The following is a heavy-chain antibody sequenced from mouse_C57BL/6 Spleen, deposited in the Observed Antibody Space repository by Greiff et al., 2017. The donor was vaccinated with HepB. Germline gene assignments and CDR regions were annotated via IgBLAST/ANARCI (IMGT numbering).Heavy chain of an antibody. J-gene: IGHJ4*01. CDR2: ISDGGSYT. V-gene: IGHV5-4*01. CDR1: GFTFSSYA. CDR3: ARDGGLRDYAMDY. Sequence: EVKLVESGGGLVKPGGSLKLSCAASGFTFSSYAMSWVRQTPEKRLEWVATISDGGSYTYYPDNVKGRFTISRDNAKNNLYLQMSHLKSEDTAMYYCARDGGLRDYAMDYWGQGTSVTVSS. D-gene: IGHD2-4*01.